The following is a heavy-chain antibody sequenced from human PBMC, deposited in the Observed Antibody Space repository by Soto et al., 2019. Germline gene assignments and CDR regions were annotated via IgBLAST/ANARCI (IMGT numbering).Heavy chain of an antibody. CDR3: ARGGGSDSFDY. D-gene: IGHD1-26*01. J-gene: IGHJ4*02. CDR2: INHLETT. Sequence: SETLSLTCTVSGASITFGGYSWSWLQQTPGKGLEWIGYINHLETTFYNPSFESRLTLSIDRAKNQFSLKLHSMSAADRAVYFCARGGGSDSFDYWGQGILVTVSS. CDR1: GASITFGGYS. V-gene: IGHV4-30-2*01.